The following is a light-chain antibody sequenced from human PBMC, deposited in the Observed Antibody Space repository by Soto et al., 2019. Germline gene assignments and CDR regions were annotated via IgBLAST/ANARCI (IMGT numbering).Light chain of an antibody. Sequence: VVLTQSPVTLSLSPGERTTLSCRASQSIRGLLAWYQQKPGQAPRLLIYDAYNWATGIPARFSGSGSGTDFTLTISSLEPEDSAVYYCQQRHMWPITFGQGTRLEIK. J-gene: IGKJ5*01. V-gene: IGKV3-11*01. CDR1: QSIRGL. CDR3: QQRHMWPIT. CDR2: DAY.